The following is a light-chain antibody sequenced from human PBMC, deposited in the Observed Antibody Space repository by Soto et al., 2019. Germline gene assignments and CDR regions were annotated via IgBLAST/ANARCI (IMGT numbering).Light chain of an antibody. Sequence: DIVMTQSPALLSVSLGERATLSCLASQSFIDNLDLYQQISGQAPRLLIYGASTRATGVPARFSGSGSGTEFTLTISSLQSDDFAIYYCQQYKSWPPLTFGGGTKVE. CDR3: QQYKSWPPLT. CDR2: GAS. CDR1: QSFIDN. V-gene: IGKV3-15*01. J-gene: IGKJ4*01.